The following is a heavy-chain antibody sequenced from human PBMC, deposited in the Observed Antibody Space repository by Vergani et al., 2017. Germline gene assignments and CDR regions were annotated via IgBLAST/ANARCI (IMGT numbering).Heavy chain of an antibody. CDR2: IKQDGSGK. CDR1: GFTFSSYW. J-gene: IGHJ4*02. CDR3: AREPLPSADYFVY. V-gene: IGHV3-7*01. Sequence: EVQLVESGGGLVQPGGSLRLSCAASGFTFSSYWMSWVRQAPGKGLEWVANIKQDGSGKYYADSVTGRFTISRDNSKNTVYLQMNSLRAEDTGVYYCAREPLPSADYFVYWGQGTLVSVSS. D-gene: IGHD6-19*01.